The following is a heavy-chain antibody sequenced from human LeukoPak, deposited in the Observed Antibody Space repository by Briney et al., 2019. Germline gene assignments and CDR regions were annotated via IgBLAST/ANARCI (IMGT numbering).Heavy chain of an antibody. V-gene: IGHV3-7*03. Sequence: GGSMRLSSAAYGFTFSSYWMNWARQAPGKGLEWVASIDHNGNVNYYVDSVKGRFTISRDNAKNSLYLQMSNLRAEDTAVYFCARGGGLDVWGQGATVTVSS. J-gene: IGHJ6*02. CDR2: IDHNGNVN. CDR1: GFTFSSYW. D-gene: IGHD3-16*01. CDR3: ARGGGLDV.